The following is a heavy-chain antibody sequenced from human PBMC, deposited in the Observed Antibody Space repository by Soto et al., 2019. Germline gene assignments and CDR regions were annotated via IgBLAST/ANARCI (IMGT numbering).Heavy chain of an antibody. V-gene: IGHV3-21*01. CDR1: GFTCSRCS. D-gene: IGHD3-3*01. Sequence: RDSCAVAGFTCSRCSLNRVRQAPGKGLEWVSSISSSSSYIYYADSVKGRFTISRDNAKNSLYLQMNSLRAEDTAVYYCARGSYYDFRAPWGQGTLVTVSS. CDR3: ARGSYYDFRAP. CDR2: ISSSSSYI. J-gene: IGHJ5*02.